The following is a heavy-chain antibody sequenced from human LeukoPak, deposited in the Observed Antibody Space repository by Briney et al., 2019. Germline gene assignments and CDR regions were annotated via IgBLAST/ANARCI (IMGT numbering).Heavy chain of an antibody. Sequence: GGSLRLSCVASGFTFSTYWMSWARQAPGKGLEWVANIKQDGGEIYYVDSVKGRFTISRDNAKNSLYLQMNSLGAEDTAVYYCVRGTIVVVTATCFDYWGQGTLVTVSS. CDR3: VRGTIVVVTATCFDY. V-gene: IGHV3-7*01. J-gene: IGHJ4*02. CDR2: IKQDGGEI. CDR1: GFTFSTYW. D-gene: IGHD2-21*02.